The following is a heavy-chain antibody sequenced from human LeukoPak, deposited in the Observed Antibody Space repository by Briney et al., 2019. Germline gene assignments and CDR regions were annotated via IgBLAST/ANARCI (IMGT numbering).Heavy chain of an antibody. CDR1: GFTFSSYG. J-gene: IGHJ3*02. D-gene: IGHD3-16*01. CDR3: AKPPFGDAMVRAFDI. Sequence: PGGSLRLSCAASGFTFSSYGMHWVRQAPGKGLEWVAVISYDGSNKYYADSVKGRFTISRDNSKNTLYLQMNSLRAEDTAVYYCAKPPFGDAMVRAFDIWGQGTMVTVSS. CDR2: ISYDGSNK. V-gene: IGHV3-30*18.